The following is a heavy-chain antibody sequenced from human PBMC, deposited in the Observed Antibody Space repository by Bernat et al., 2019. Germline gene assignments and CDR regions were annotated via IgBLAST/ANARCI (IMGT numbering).Heavy chain of an antibody. CDR3: ASTESSYAILSGFLLD. CDR2: IKSKTDGGTT. CDR1: SVSNAW. Sequence: SVSNAWMNWVRQAPGKGLEWVGRIKSKTDGGTTDYAAPVKGRFTISRDDSKNTLYLQMNSLSVGDTAMYFCASTESSYAILSGFLLDWGQGTPVTVSS. J-gene: IGHJ1*01. D-gene: IGHD3-9*01. V-gene: IGHV3-15*07.